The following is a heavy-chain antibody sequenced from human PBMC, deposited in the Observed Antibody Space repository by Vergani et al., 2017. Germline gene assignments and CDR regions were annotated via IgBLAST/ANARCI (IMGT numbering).Heavy chain of an antibody. V-gene: IGHV5-51*01. CDR2: VYARDSIT. CDR1: GYTFTDYW. D-gene: IGHD3-10*01. Sequence: EVQLVQSGAEVKKPGESLKISCEGSGYTFTDYWVGWVRQKPGKGLEWMGVVYARDSITRYSLSFEGQVTISADKSINTAYLEWDSLRASDSAMYYCARVISMVRGVIYYGMDVWGQGTTVTVSS. CDR3: ARVISMVRGVIYYGMDV. J-gene: IGHJ6*02.